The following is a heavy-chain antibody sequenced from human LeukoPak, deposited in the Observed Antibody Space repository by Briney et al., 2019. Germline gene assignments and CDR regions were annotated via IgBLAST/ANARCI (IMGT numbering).Heavy chain of an antibody. CDR2: IYGGGGNR. J-gene: IGHJ6*02. Sequence: ASVKVSCKASGYTLINYHMHWVRQAPGQGCEWMGVIYGGGGNRKYAQRFQGRVTMTRDTSTRTVYMELSSLRSDDTAVYYCARDRIQYYSGSGSVMDVWGQGTTVTVSS. CDR3: ARDRIQYYSGSGSVMDV. D-gene: IGHD3-10*01. V-gene: IGHV1-46*01. CDR1: GYTLINYH.